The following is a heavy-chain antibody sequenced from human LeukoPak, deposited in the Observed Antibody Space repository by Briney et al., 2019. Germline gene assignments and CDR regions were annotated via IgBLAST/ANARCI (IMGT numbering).Heavy chain of an antibody. CDR2: MNPDSGNT. CDR3: ARVGRYSGRYYSWFDP. D-gene: IGHD1-26*01. CDR1: GYTFTSYD. Sequence: ASVKASCKASGYTFTSYDINWVRQATGQGLEWMGWMNPDSGNTGYAQKFQGRVTMTRNTSISTAYMELSSLRSEDTAVYYCARVGRYSGRYYSWFDPWGQGTLVTVSS. V-gene: IGHV1-8*01. J-gene: IGHJ5*02.